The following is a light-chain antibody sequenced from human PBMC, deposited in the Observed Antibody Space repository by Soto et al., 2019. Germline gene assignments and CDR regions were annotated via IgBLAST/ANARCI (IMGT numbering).Light chain of an antibody. CDR3: QQLNSFPVT. Sequence: AIQLTQSPSSLSASVRDRVSITCRASQGIGRALAWYQQKSGQPPKLLIYVASSLENEVPVRFSGSGSGTDFTLTISSLQPEDFATYYCQQLNSFPVTFGGGTKVEI. J-gene: IGKJ4*01. V-gene: IGKV1-13*02. CDR1: QGIGRA. CDR2: VAS.